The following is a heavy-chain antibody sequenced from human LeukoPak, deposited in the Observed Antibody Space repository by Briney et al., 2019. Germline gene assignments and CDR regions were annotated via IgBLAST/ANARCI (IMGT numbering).Heavy chain of an antibody. V-gene: IGHV3-23*01. Sequence: GGSLRLSCAASGFIFDDYGMSWVRQAPGKGLEWVSGIRASGGATYYADSVKGRFTISRDNSKNTLYLQMNSLRAEDTAVYYCSALGQTDYWGQGTLVTVSS. CDR3: SALGQTDY. CDR1: GFIFDDYG. CDR2: IRASGGAT. J-gene: IGHJ4*02.